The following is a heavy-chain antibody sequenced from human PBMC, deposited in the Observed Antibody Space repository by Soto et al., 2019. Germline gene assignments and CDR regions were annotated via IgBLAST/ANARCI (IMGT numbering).Heavy chain of an antibody. CDR1: GFTVSINY. CDR3: ATRVTAPGTRNGMDV. CDR2: IYSGGST. J-gene: IGHJ6*02. V-gene: IGHV3-53*01. D-gene: IGHD6-13*01. Sequence: EVQLVESGGGLIQPGGSLRLSCAASGFTVSINYMSWVRQAPGKGLEWLSVIYSGGSTYYAESVKGRFTISRDTSKNTLYLQMNGLRAEATAVYYCATRVTAPGTRNGMDVWGQGTTVTVSS.